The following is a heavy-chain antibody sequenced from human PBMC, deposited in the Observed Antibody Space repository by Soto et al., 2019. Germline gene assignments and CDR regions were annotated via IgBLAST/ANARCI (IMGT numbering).Heavy chain of an antibody. CDR2: IKSKTDGGTA. Sequence: GGSLRLSCAGSGFGFNNAWMNWVRQAPGKGLEWVGRIKSKTDGGTADYAAPVKGRFTISRDDSKDTLYLQLNSLKIEDTAVYYCATGLGYWGQGTLVTVSS. CDR3: ATGLGY. J-gene: IGHJ4*02. V-gene: IGHV3-15*07. CDR1: GFGFNNAW.